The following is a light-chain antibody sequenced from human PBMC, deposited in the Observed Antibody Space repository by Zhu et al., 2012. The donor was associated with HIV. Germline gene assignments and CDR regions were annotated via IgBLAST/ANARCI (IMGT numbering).Light chain of an antibody. V-gene: IGKV3-20*01. J-gene: IGKJ4*01. Sequence: EIVLTQSPGTLSLSPGERATLSCRASQSVSSSDLAWFQQRPGQAPRLLIYGASSRATDIPDRFSGSGSGTDFTLTISRLEPEDFAVYYCRHYGTSPPLTFGGGTKVEIK. CDR3: RHYGTSPPLT. CDR2: GAS. CDR1: QSVSSSD.